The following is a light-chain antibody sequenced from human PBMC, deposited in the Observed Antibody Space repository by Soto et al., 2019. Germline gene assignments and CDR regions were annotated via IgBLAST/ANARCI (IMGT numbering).Light chain of an antibody. V-gene: IGKV1-39*01. CDR1: HNISSH. CDR3: QQSFSIPYT. CDR2: AAS. Sequence: DIQMTQSPSSLSAFIGDRVTITCRTSHNISSHLNWYHQKPGKAPNLLIYAASSLQRGVPSGFSGSGSGTDFTLHITSLQPDDFATYCCQQSFSIPYTFCQGTKRQIK. J-gene: IGKJ2*01.